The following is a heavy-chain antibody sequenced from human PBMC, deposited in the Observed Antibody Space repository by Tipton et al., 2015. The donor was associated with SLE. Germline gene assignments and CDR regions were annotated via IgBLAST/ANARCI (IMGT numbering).Heavy chain of an antibody. Sequence: TLSLTCTVSGGSISSSNYYWGWIRQPPGKGLEWIGNIYDSGSPNYNPSLKSRVTISEDASKNQFSLRVTSVTAADTAVYYCARGYYDFWSGPPFDFWGQGTLVTVSS. J-gene: IGHJ4*02. CDR1: GGSISSSNYY. D-gene: IGHD3-3*01. CDR2: IYDSGSP. CDR3: ARGYYDFWSGPPFDF. V-gene: IGHV4-61*05.